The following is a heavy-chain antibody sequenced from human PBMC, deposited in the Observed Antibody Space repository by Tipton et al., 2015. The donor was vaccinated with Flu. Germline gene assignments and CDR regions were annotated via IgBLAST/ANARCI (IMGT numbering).Heavy chain of an antibody. J-gene: IGHJ4*02. V-gene: IGHV3-7*01. CDR3: AGDVNWALDC. D-gene: IGHD3-16*01. Sequence: SLRLSCAASGFTFSRDWMSWVRQAPGKGLEWVAKIKQDGSERYYMKSVEGRFTISRDEAKKSVYLQMDSLRVDDTAVYYCAGDVNWALDCWGQGTLVTVSS. CDR1: GFTFSRDW. CDR2: IKQDGSER.